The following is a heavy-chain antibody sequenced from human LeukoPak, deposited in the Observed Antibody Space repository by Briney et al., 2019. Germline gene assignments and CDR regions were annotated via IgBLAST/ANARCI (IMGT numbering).Heavy chain of an antibody. D-gene: IGHD2-2*01. CDR2: INHSGST. J-gene: IGHJ3*02. CDR3: ARVGGYCSSTSCTDAFDM. Sequence: RTSETLSLTCAVYGVSFSGYYWSWIRQPPGKGLEWIGDINHSGSTNYNPSLKRRVTMSLDTSKNHFSLKLGSVTAADTAVYYCARVGGYCSSTSCTDAFDMWGQGTMVTVSS. CDR1: GVSFSGYY. V-gene: IGHV4-34*01.